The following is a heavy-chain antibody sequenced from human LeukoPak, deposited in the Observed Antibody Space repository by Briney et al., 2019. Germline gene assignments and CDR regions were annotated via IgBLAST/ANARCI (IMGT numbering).Heavy chain of an antibody. V-gene: IGHV3-9*03. D-gene: IGHD3-9*01. J-gene: IGHJ4*02. CDR2: ISWNSGSI. Sequence: GRSLRLSCAASGFTFDDYAMHWVRQAPGKGLEWVSGISWNSGSIGYADSVKGRFTISRDNAKNSLYLQMNSLRAEDMALYYCAKGSDYDILSWVDYWGQGTLVTVSS. CDR1: GFTFDDYA. CDR3: AKGSDYDILSWVDY.